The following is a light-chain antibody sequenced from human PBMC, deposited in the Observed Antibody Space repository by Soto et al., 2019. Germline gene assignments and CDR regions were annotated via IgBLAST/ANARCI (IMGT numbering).Light chain of an antibody. CDR3: MQALQSPRT. CDR1: RSLLHSNGFNY. CDR2: LGS. Sequence: DIVMTQTPLSLSVTPGQSASISCKSSRSLLHSNGFNYLDWYLQRPGQSPQLLIYLGSNRASGVPDRFSGSGSGTDFTLKISRVEAEDVGVYYCMQALQSPRTFGQGSKLEIK. V-gene: IGKV2-28*01. J-gene: IGKJ2*01.